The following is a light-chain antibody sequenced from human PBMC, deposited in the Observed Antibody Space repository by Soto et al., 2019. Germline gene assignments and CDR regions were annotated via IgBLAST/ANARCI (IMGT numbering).Light chain of an antibody. Sequence: EIVLTPSPGTLSLSPVERATLSCRASQSVSSSYLAWYQQKPGQAPRLLIYGASSRATGIPDRFSGSGSGTDFTLTISRLEPEDFAVYYCQQYGSSPITFGQGTKVDIK. V-gene: IGKV3-20*01. CDR1: QSVSSSY. J-gene: IGKJ1*01. CDR3: QQYGSSPIT. CDR2: GAS.